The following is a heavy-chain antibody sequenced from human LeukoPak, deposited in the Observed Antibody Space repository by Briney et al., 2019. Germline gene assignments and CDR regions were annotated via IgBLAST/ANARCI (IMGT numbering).Heavy chain of an antibody. J-gene: IGHJ5*02. V-gene: IGHV4-34*01. CDR2: INHSGST. D-gene: IGHD3-22*01. CDR3: ARHRVITMIVVALRANWFDP. CDR1: GGSFSGYC. Sequence: SETLSLTCAVYGGSFSGYCWSWIRQPPGKGLEWIGEINHSGSTNYNPSLKSRVTISVDTSKNQFSLKLSSVTAADTAVYYCARHRVITMIVVALRANWFDPWGQGTLVTVSS.